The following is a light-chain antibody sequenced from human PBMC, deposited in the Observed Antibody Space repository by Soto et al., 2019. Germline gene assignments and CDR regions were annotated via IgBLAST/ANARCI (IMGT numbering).Light chain of an antibody. J-gene: IGLJ1*01. CDR3: SSYTNINTRACV. V-gene: IGLV2-14*01. CDR1: SGDIGSYNR. Sequence: QSALTQPASVSGSPGQSITISCTGTSGDIGSYNRVSWYQQHPGKAPKLIIYEVTYRPSGVSNRFSVSKSGNTASLTISGLQAEDEAEYYCSSYTNINTRACVFGTGTKLTVL. CDR2: EVT.